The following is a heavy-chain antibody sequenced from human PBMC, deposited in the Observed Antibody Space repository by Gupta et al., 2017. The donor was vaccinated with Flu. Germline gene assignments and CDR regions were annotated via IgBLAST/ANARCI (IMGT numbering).Heavy chain of an antibody. D-gene: IGHD6-13*01. CDR1: W. J-gene: IGHJ4*02. Sequence: WTAWVRQMPGKGLEWMGIIYPGDSDIRYSPSFQGQVTISADKSISTAYLQWSSLKASDTAIYYCARHGKLGYSNSWYDYWGQGTLVTVSS. V-gene: IGHV5-51*01. CDR2: IYPGDSDI. CDR3: ARHGKLGYSNSWYDY.